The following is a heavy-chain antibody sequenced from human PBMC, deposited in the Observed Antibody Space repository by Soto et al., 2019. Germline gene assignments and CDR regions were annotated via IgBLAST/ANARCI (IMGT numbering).Heavy chain of an antibody. D-gene: IGHD1-26*01. Sequence: PSETLSLTCTVSGGSISSYFWSWIRQPPGKGLEWIGYIYYSGSTNYNPSLKSRVTISVDTSKNQFSLKLSSVTAADTAVYYCARYRPNWLDPWGQGTLVTVSS. V-gene: IGHV4-59*01. CDR3: ARYRPNWLDP. CDR2: IYYSGST. CDR1: GGSISSYF. J-gene: IGHJ5*02.